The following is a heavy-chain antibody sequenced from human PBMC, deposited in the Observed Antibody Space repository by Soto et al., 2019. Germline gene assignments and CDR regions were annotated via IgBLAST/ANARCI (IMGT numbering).Heavy chain of an antibody. Sequence: SGALSLTCAVYGGSFSGYYWSWIRQPPGKGLEWIGEINHSGSTNYNPSLESRVTISVDTSKNQFSLRLSSVTAADTAVYYCARNVLYSSGCLWGQGTLVTVSS. V-gene: IGHV4-34*01. J-gene: IGHJ4*02. CDR2: INHSGST. CDR3: ARNVLYSSGCL. D-gene: IGHD6-19*01. CDR1: GGSFSGYY.